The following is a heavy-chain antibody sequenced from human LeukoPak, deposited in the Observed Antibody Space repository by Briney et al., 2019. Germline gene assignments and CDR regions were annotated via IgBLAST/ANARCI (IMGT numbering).Heavy chain of an antibody. J-gene: IGHJ4*02. CDR1: GFTFSDYY. CDR2: ISSSGSTI. Sequence: SGGSLRLSCAASGFTFSDYYMSWIRQAPGKGLEWVSYISSSGSTIYYTDSVRGRFTISRDNARNSLSLQMNSLRADDTAVYYCARGLHGLDSWGQGTLVTVSS. CDR3: ARGLHGLDS. V-gene: IGHV3-11*01.